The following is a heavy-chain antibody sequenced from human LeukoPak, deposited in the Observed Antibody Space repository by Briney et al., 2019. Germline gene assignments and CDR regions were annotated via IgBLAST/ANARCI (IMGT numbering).Heavy chain of an antibody. V-gene: IGHV4-38-2*01. CDR1: AYSVSSGYY. J-gene: IGHJ4*02. Sequence: SETLSLTCAVSAYSVSSGYYWGWIRQPPGKGLEWIGSIYHSGSTYYSPSLKSRVTISVDTSKNQFSLKLTSVTAADMAVYYCARAGAVAGPDYWGQGTLVTVSS. CDR3: ARAGAVAGPDY. D-gene: IGHD6-19*01. CDR2: IYHSGST.